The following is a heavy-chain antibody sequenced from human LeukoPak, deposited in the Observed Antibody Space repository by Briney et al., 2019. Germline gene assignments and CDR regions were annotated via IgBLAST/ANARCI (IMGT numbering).Heavy chain of an antibody. CDR1: GYEVINSF. CDR2: INPRDGST. Sequence: ASVKVSCKESGYEVINSFMAWVPQAPGQGLEWVGVINPRDGSTSYQQNFQGRVTMTRDTSTSTGYMELSSLRSQDTAVYYCARLPYSSSRVMGYYVRYWGQGTLVTVSS. CDR3: ARLPYSSSRVMGYYVRY. V-gene: IGHV1-46*01. D-gene: IGHD6-13*01. J-gene: IGHJ4*02.